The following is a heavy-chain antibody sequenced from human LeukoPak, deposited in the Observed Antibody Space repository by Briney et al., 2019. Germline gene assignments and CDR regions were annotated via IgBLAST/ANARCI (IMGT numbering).Heavy chain of an antibody. CDR2: IYHSGTT. V-gene: IGHV4-59*01. J-gene: IGHJ4*02. CDR1: GGSISSYY. D-gene: IGHD1-26*01. Sequence: SETLSLTCTVSGGSISSYYWSWIRQPPGKGLEWIGYIYHSGTTNYSPPLKGRATLSVDTSKNQISLRLSSVTAADTAVYFCARVDSGTYYMPFDYWGQGSLVTVSS. CDR3: ARVDSGTYYMPFDY.